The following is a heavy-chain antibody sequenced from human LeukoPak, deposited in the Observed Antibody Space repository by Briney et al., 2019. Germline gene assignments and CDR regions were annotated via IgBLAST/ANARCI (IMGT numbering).Heavy chain of an antibody. Sequence: SETLSLTCTVSGGSISSSSYYWGWIRQPPGKGLERIGSIYYSGSTYYNPSLKSRVTISVDTSKNHFSLKLNSVTAADTAVDYCAKPSNYYGSATDAFDFWGQGTMVTVSS. D-gene: IGHD3-10*01. CDR1: GGSISSSSYY. V-gene: IGHV4-39*07. CDR3: AKPSNYYGSATDAFDF. CDR2: IYYSGST. J-gene: IGHJ3*01.